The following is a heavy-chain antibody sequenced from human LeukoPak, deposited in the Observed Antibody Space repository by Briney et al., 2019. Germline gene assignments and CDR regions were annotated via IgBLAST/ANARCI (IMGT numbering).Heavy chain of an antibody. CDR1: GGTFSSYA. CDR3: ARVFSQWEPQGAFDI. J-gene: IGHJ3*02. CDR2: IIPIFGTA. V-gene: IGHV1-69*05. D-gene: IGHD1-26*01. Sequence: TSVKVSCKASGGTFSSYAISWVRQAPGQGLEWMGRIIPIFGTANYAQKFQGRVTITTDESTSTPYMELSSLRSEDTAVYYCARVFSQWEPQGAFDIWGQGTMVTVSS.